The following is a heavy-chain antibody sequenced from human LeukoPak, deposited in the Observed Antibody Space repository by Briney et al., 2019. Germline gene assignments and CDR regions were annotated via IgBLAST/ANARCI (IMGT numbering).Heavy chain of an antibody. Sequence: ASVKVSCKASGYTFTSYYMHWVRQAPGQGLEWMGIINPSGGSTSYAQKFQGRVTMTRDTSTSTTYLELRSLTSDDTAMYYCARDERARGGNSGYFDYWGQGTLITVSS. V-gene: IGHV1-46*01. CDR1: GYTFTSYY. J-gene: IGHJ4*02. D-gene: IGHD4-23*01. CDR3: ARDERARGGNSGYFDY. CDR2: INPSGGST.